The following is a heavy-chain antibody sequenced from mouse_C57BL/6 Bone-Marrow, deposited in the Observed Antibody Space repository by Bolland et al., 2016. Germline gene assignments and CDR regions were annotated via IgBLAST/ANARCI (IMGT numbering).Heavy chain of an antibody. V-gene: IGHV1-75*01. Sequence: PGSGSTYYNEKFKGKATLTVDKSSSTAYMLLSSLTSEDSAVYFCARWDTTPNMDYWGQGTLV. J-gene: IGHJ3*01. CDR2: PGSGST. CDR3: ARWDTTPNMDY. D-gene: IGHD1-1*01.